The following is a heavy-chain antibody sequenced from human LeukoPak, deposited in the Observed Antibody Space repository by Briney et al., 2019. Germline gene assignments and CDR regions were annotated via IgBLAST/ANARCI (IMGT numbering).Heavy chain of an antibody. CDR1: GFALSSYA. D-gene: IGHD3-10*01. J-gene: IGHJ5*02. CDR2: ISGSGGST. V-gene: IGHV3-23*01. CDR3: AKDLQLLWFGELLNWFDP. Sequence: GGSLRLSCAASGFALSSYAMSWVRQAPGKGLEWVSAISGSGGSTYYADSVKGRFTISRDNSKNTLYLQMNSLRAEDTAVYYCAKDLQLLWFGELLNWFDPWGQGTLVTVSS.